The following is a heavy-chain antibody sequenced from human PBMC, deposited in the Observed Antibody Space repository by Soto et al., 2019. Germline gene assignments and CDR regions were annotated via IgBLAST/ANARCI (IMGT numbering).Heavy chain of an antibody. D-gene: IGHD4-17*01. Sequence: EVQLVESGGGLVQPGGSLRLSCAASGFTFSTYWMHWVRQAPGEGLVWVSRIKTDGRMTNYADSVKGRVTISRDNAKNTLYLQMNSLRAEDTAVYFCVSASYGDHEYFQNWGQGTLVTVSS. V-gene: IGHV3-74*01. J-gene: IGHJ1*01. CDR2: IKTDGRMT. CDR3: VSASYGDHEYFQN. CDR1: GFTFSTYW.